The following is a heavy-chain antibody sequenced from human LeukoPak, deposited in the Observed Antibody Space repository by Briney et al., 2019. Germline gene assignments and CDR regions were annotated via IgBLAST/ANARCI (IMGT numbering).Heavy chain of an antibody. D-gene: IGHD4-23*01. CDR1: GYTFTGYY. V-gene: IGHV1-69*06. Sequence: GASVKVSCKASGYTFTGYYMHWVRQAPGQGLEWMGGIIPIFGTANYAQKFQGRVTIAADKSTSTAYMELSSLRSEDTAVYYCARGEGGNEGYWGQGTLVTVSS. CDR2: IIPIFGTA. J-gene: IGHJ4*02. CDR3: ARGEGGNEGY.